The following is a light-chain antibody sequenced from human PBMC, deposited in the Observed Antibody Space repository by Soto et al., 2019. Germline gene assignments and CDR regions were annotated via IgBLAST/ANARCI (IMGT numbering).Light chain of an antibody. CDR1: RSVSNF. Sequence: ESLFSQVHTTLSFSPRERATLSRRASRSVSNFLAWYQHKPGQAPRLLIYDASIRAAGVPARFSGSGSGTDFSLTISSLEPEDFAIYYCQQRSIWPPWTFGQGTKVDIK. V-gene: IGKV3-11*01. J-gene: IGKJ1*01. CDR3: QQRSIWPPWT. CDR2: DAS.